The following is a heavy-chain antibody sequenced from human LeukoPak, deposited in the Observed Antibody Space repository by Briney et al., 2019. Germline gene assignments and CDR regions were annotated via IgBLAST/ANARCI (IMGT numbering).Heavy chain of an antibody. CDR2: INHSGST. J-gene: IGHJ4*02. D-gene: IGHD1-26*01. V-gene: IGHV4-34*01. CDR3: ARSGVGRELQLGY. Sequence: SETLSLTCAVYGGSFSGYYWSWIRQPPGKGLEWIGEINHSGSTNYNPSLKSRVTISVDTSKNQFSLKLSSVTAADTAVYYCARSGVGRELQLGYWGQGTLVTVSS. CDR1: GGSFSGYY.